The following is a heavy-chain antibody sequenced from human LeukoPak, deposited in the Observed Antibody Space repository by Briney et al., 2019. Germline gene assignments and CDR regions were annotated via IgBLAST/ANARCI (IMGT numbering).Heavy chain of an antibody. CDR2: IDKKDKGYATAT. J-gene: IGHJ4*02. Sequence: GGSLRLSCAASGFTFSGSAIHWVRQSSGKGLEWVGQIDKKDKGYATATAYAASVKGRFTISRDNSKNTLYLQMNSLRAEDTAVYYCAKGAGSGWYGDYWGQGTLVTVSS. D-gene: IGHD6-19*01. CDR3: AKGAGSGWYGDY. V-gene: IGHV3-73*01. CDR1: GFTFSGSA.